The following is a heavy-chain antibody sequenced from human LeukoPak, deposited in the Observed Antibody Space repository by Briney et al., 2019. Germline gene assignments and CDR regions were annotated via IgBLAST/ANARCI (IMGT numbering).Heavy chain of an antibody. J-gene: IGHJ3*02. D-gene: IGHD6-19*01. CDR1: GYSFTTYW. CDR2: IYPGDSAT. V-gene: IGHV5-51*01. CDR3: ARQGGQWLVQGAFDI. Sequence: GESLKISCKASGYSFTTYWIGWVRQMPGKGLEWMGIIYPGDSATRYSPSFQGQVTISADKSIDTAYLQWSSLKASDTAIYYCARQGGQWLVQGAFDIWGQGTMVTVSS.